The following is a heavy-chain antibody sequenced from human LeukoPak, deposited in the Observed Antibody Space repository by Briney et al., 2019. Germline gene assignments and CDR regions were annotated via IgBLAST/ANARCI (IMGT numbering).Heavy chain of an antibody. CDR1: GFMFRNYA. CDR2: ISGSGDTT. Sequence: GGSLRLSCGASGFMFRNYAMTWVRQGPGKGLEWVAGISGSGDTTNYEESVRGRFTISRDNAQNMLYLEMNSLRGDDTAVYYCGKDRSFWNGADPDFWGQGTLVTASS. V-gene: IGHV3-23*01. CDR3: GKDRSFWNGADPDF. J-gene: IGHJ4*02. D-gene: IGHD3-3*01.